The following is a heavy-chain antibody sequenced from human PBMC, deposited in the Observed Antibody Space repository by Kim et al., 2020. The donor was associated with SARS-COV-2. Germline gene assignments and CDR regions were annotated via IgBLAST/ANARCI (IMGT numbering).Heavy chain of an antibody. Sequence: GGSLRLSCAASGFTFSSYGMHWVRQAPGKGLEWVAVISYDGSNKYYADSVKGRFTISRDNSKNTLYLQMNSLRAEDTAVYYCAKAMIVPNGKHYYYYYMDVWGKGTTVTVSS. CDR3: AKAMIVPNGKHYYYYYMDV. CDR1: GFTFSSYG. D-gene: IGHD3-22*01. V-gene: IGHV3-30*18. J-gene: IGHJ6*03. CDR2: ISYDGSNK.